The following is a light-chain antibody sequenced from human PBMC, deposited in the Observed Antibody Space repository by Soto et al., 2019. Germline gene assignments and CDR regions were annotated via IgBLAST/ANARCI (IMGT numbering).Light chain of an antibody. V-gene: IGLV2-8*01. CDR1: SSDVGGYDH. CDR2: EVT. Sequence: QSLLTKPTSSSGSPGQSVTIPCTGTSSDVGGYDHVSWYQQHPGKAPKLMIYEVTKRPAGVPDRFSGSKSGNTASLTVSGLQAEDEADYYCSSDAGNYNYVFGTGTKVTVL. J-gene: IGLJ1*01. CDR3: SSDAGNYNYV.